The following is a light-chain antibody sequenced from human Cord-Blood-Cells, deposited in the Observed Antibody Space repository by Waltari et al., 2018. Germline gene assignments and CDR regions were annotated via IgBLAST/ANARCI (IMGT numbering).Light chain of an antibody. Sequence: YVLTQSPSDSVAPAKTARITYGANMIVSKSVLCYQPKPGQAPVLVIYYDSERPSGMHERFSGSNYGNTATLTISRVEAGDEADYYCHVWDSSSDHRVFGGGTKLTVL. CDR1: MIVSKS. CDR2: YDS. CDR3: HVWDSSSDHRV. V-gene: IGLV3-21*04. J-gene: IGLJ2*01.